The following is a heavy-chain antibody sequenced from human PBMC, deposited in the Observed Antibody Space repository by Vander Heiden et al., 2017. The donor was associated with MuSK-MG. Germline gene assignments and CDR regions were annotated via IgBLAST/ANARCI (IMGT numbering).Heavy chain of an antibody. Sequence: QVQLVQSGAEVKKPGSSVKVSCKASGGTFSSYAISWVRQAPGQGLEWMGGIIPIFGTANYAQKFQGRVTITADESTSTAYMELSSLRSEDTAVYYCARDRRYGDYDDNYYYYYMDVWGKGTTVTVSS. CDR1: GGTFSSYA. V-gene: IGHV1-69*01. D-gene: IGHD4-17*01. CDR3: ARDRRYGDYDDNYYYYYMDV. CDR2: IIPIFGTA. J-gene: IGHJ6*03.